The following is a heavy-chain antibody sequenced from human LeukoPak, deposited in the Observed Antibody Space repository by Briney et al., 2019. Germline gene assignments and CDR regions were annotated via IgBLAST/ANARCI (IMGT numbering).Heavy chain of an antibody. J-gene: IGHJ4*02. V-gene: IGHV1-69*04. CDR1: GGTFSSYA. CDR3: ARDLGTAARPIGLVDY. Sequence: SVKVSCKASGGTFSSYAISWVRQAPGQGLEWMGRIIPILGIANYAQKFQGRVTITADKSTSTAYMELSSLRSEDTAVYYCARDLGTAARPIGLVDYWGQGTLVTVSS. D-gene: IGHD6-6*01. CDR2: IIPILGIA.